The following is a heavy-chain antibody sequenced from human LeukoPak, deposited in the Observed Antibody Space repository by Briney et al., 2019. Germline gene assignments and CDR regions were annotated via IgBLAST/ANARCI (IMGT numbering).Heavy chain of an antibody. D-gene: IGHD6-13*01. Sequence: SETLSLTCAVSGGSISSYYWSWIRQPPGKGLEWIGYIYYSGSTNYNPSLKSRVTISVDTSKNQFSLKLSSMTAADTAVYYCARRIAAAGLYYYYYGMDVWGQGTTVTVSS. CDR3: ARRIAAAGLYYYYYGMDV. J-gene: IGHJ6*02. CDR1: GGSISSYY. CDR2: IYYSGST. V-gene: IGHV4-59*08.